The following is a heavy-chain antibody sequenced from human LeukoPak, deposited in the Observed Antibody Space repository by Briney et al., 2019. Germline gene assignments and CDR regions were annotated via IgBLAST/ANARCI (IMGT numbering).Heavy chain of an antibody. CDR3: ASLADTAMDGMDV. J-gene: IGHJ6*04. CDR2: IYYSGST. V-gene: IGHV4-39*07. Sequence: SETLSLTCTVSGGSISSSSYYWGWIRQPPGKGLEWIGSIYYSGSTYYNPSLKSRVTISVDTSKNQFSLKLSSVTAADTAVYYCASLADTAMDGMDVWGKGTTVTVSS. CDR1: GGSISSSSYY. D-gene: IGHD5-18*01.